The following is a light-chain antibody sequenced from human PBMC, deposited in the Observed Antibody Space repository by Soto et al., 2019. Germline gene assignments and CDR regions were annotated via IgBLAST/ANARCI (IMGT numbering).Light chain of an antibody. CDR2: DAS. V-gene: IGKV1-5*01. CDR1: QRISTW. J-gene: IGKJ1*01. CDR3: KQHINYPWT. Sequence: DIQMTQSPATLSASVGDRVTITCLASQRISTWLAWYQQTPGKAPKLLIYDASSLESGVPSRFGGGGSGTEFTLTISSLQPDDFAIYYCKQHINYPWTFGQGTKVDIK.